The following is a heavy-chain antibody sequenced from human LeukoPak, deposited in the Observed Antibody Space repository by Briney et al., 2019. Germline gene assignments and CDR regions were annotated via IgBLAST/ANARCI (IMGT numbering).Heavy chain of an antibody. CDR3: AKDLHRPQWELLPSQDAFDI. D-gene: IGHD1-26*01. Sequence: PGGSLRLSCAASGFTFSSYAMSWVRQAPGKGLEWVSAISGSGGSTYYADSVKGRFTISRDNSKNTLYLQMNSLRAEDTAVYYCAKDLHRPQWELLPSQDAFDIWGQGTMVTVSS. J-gene: IGHJ3*02. CDR1: GFTFSSYA. CDR2: ISGSGGST. V-gene: IGHV3-23*01.